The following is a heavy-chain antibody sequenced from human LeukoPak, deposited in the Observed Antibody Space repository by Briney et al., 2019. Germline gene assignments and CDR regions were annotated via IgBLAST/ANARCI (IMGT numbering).Heavy chain of an antibody. J-gene: IGHJ4*02. CDR1: GYTFTSYS. CDR3: AKDRWRDGSSSFDN. CDR2: ISTYNGNS. D-gene: IGHD6-6*01. V-gene: IGHV1-18*01. Sequence: ASVKVSCEASGYTFTSYSINWVRQAPGQGLEWMGWISTYNGNSNYAQKLQGRVTMTTDTSTSTAYMELRCLRSDDTAMYYCAKDRWRDGSSSFDNWGQGTLVTVSS.